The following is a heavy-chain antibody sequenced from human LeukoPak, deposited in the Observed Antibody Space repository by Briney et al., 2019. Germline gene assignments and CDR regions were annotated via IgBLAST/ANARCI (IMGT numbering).Heavy chain of an antibody. CDR2: ISSSSSYI. Sequence: PGGSLRLSCAASGFTFSSYSMNWVRQAPGKGLEWVSSISSSSSYIYYADSVKGRFTISRDNAKNSLYLQMNSLRAEDTAVYYCARGDDSSSWYANYYYGMDVWGQGTTVTVSS. D-gene: IGHD6-13*01. CDR1: GFTFSSYS. J-gene: IGHJ6*02. V-gene: IGHV3-21*01. CDR3: ARGDDSSSWYANYYYGMDV.